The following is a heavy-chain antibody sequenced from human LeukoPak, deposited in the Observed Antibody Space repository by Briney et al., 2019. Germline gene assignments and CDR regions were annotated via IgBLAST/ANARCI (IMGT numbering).Heavy chain of an antibody. D-gene: IGHD3-10*01. Sequence: GGSLRLSCAASGFTFSDYYMSWIRQAPGKGLEWVSYISSSGSTIYYADSVKGRFTISRDDAKNSLYLQMNSLRAEDTAVYYCARDSARGYFDYWGQGTLVTVSS. J-gene: IGHJ4*02. CDR3: ARDSARGYFDY. V-gene: IGHV3-11*04. CDR1: GFTFSDYY. CDR2: ISSSGSTI.